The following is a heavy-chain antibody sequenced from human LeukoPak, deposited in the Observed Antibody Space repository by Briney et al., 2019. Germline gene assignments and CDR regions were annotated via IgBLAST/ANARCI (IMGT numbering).Heavy chain of an antibody. Sequence: QAGGSLRLSCAASGFTFSSYAMHWVRQAPGKGLEWVAVISYDGSNKYYADSVKGRFTISRDNSKNTLYLQMNSLRAEDTAVYYCARENNWAGMDVWGQGTTVTVSS. J-gene: IGHJ6*02. D-gene: IGHD2/OR15-2a*01. CDR2: ISYDGSNK. CDR1: GFTFSSYA. V-gene: IGHV3-30-3*01. CDR3: ARENNWAGMDV.